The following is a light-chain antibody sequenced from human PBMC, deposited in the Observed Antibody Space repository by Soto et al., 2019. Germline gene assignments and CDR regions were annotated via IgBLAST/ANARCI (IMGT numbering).Light chain of an antibody. CDR2: EVT. Sequence: QSALTQPPSASGSPGQSVTISCTGTSSDVGAYNYVSWYQQHPGKPPKLMIYEVTKRPSGVPDRFSGSKSGNTASLTVSGLQAEDEADYYCSSYAGRNNYVVFGGGTKVTVL. CDR3: SSYAGRNNYVV. J-gene: IGLJ2*01. CDR1: SSDVGAYNY. V-gene: IGLV2-8*01.